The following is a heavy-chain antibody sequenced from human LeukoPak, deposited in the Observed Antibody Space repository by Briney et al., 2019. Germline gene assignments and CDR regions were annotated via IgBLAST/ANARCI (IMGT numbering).Heavy chain of an antibody. J-gene: IGHJ6*02. CDR2: ISGSGGST. Sequence: PSGGSLRLSCAASGFTFSSYAMSWVRQAPGKGLEWVSAISGSGGSTYYADSVKGRFTISRDNSKNTLYLQMNSLRAEDTAVYYCARGDYGVWPPTYYYYYGMDVWGQGTTVTVSS. CDR1: GFTFSSYA. CDR3: ARGDYGVWPPTYYYYYGMDV. V-gene: IGHV3-23*01. D-gene: IGHD4-17*01.